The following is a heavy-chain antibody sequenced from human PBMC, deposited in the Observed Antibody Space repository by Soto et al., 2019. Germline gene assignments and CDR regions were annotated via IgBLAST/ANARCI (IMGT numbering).Heavy chain of an antibody. D-gene: IGHD3-22*01. CDR2: INPNSGGT. J-gene: IGHJ4*02. CDR3: AKDEYYYSRSGYYIFDS. CDR1: GYTFTGYY. V-gene: IGHV1-2*04. Sequence: GASVKVSCKASGYTFTGYYMHWVRQAPGQGLEWMGWINPNSGGTNYAQTFQGWVTMTRDTSISTVYMDLNSLRPEDTALYYCAKDEYYYSRSGYYIFDSWGQGTLVTVSS.